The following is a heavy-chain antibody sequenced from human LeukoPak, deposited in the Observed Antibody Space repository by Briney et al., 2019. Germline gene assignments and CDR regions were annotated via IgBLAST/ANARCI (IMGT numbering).Heavy chain of an antibody. CDR1: DGSVNIYY. Sequence: SETLSLTCTVSDGSVNIYYWSWIRQAPGKGLEWIGYIYNSGSTNYNPSLRRRVTISMDTSKIQFSLRLTSVTAADMAMYYCARGYNYGAHYWFDYWGQGTLVTVSS. V-gene: IGHV4-59*02. CDR2: IYNSGST. J-gene: IGHJ4*02. CDR3: ARGYNYGAHYWFDY. D-gene: IGHD5-18*01.